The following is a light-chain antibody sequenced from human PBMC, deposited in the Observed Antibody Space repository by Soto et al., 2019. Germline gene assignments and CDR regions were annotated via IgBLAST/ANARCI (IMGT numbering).Light chain of an antibody. CDR2: DAS. CDR3: QHPRWT. Sequence: DIQLTQSPSTLSASVGDRVTITCRASQSISRWLGWYQQKPGKAPKLLIYDASSLESGVPSRFSGSGSGTEFTLTISSLQPDDFATYYCQHPRWTFGQGTKVEIK. CDR1: QSISRW. V-gene: IGKV1-5*01. J-gene: IGKJ1*01.